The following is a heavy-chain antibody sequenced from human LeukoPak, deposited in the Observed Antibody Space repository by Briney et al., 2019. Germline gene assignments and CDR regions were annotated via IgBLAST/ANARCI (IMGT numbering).Heavy chain of an antibody. Sequence: GGSLRLSCAASGFTFSSYAMSWVRQAPGKGLEWVSAISGSGGSTYYADSVKGRFTISRDNSKNTLYLQMNSLRAGDTAVYYCAPRQVGATTLDYWGQGTLVTVSS. D-gene: IGHD1-26*01. CDR1: GFTFSSYA. J-gene: IGHJ4*02. CDR3: APRQVGATTLDY. CDR2: ISGSGGST. V-gene: IGHV3-23*01.